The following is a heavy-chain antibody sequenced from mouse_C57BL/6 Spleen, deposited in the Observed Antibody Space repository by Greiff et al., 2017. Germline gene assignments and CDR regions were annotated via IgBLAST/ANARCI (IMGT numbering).Heavy chain of an antibody. CDR3: AREEIYDEYYAMDY. CDR1: GYTFTSYW. J-gene: IGHJ4*01. V-gene: IGHV1-53*01. CDR2: INPSNGGT. Sequence: QVQLQQPGTELVKPGASVKLSCKASGYTFTSYWMHWVKQRPGQGLEWIGNINPSNGGTNYNEKFKSKATLTVDKSSSTAYMQRSSLTSEGSAVYYFAREEIYDEYYAMDYRGQGTSVTGSS. D-gene: IGHD2-4*01.